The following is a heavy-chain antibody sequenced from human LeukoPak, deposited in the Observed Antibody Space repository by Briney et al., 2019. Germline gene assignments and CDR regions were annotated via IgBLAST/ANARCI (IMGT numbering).Heavy chain of an antibody. CDR1: GFTFRSHA. CDR3: ARDGRSGPHFDS. V-gene: IGHV3-33*01. Sequence: GGSLRLSCAASGFTFRSHAMHWVRQAPGKGLEWVAHIWFDESNKYFADSVKGRFTISRDNSKNTLYLQMNSLRAEDTAVYYCARDGRSGPHFDSWGQGTLVTVSS. D-gene: IGHD1-1*01. J-gene: IGHJ4*02. CDR2: IWFDESNK.